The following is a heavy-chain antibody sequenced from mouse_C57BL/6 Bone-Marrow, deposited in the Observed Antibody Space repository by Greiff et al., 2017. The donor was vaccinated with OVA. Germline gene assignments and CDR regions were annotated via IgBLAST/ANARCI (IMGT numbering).Heavy chain of an antibody. CDR1: GIDFSRYW. J-gene: IGHJ3*01. V-gene: IGHV4-1*01. CDR3: TRLANWGPSGFAD. CDR2: INPDSSTI. Sequence: EVQLVESGGGLVQPGGSLKLSCAASGIDFSRYWMSWVRRAPGQGLEWIGEINPDSSTINYAPSLQDKFIISRDNAKNTLYLQRSKVRSEDTALYCGTRLANWGPSGFADWGQGTLVTVSA. D-gene: IGHD4-1*01.